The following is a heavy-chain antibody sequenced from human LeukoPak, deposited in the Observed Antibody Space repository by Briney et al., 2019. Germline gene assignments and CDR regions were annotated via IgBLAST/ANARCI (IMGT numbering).Heavy chain of an antibody. V-gene: IGHV3-30*02. CDR2: IRYDGSDK. CDR3: AKDWDYNFWSNYDH. CDR1: GFSFNKYS. J-gene: IGHJ4*02. Sequence: GGSLRLSCATSGFSFNKYSMHWVRQAPGKGLEWVAYIRYDGSDKHYGDSVKGRFTISRDDSKNTLYLQMSSLRAEDTAVYYCAKDWDYNFWSNYDHWGQGILVTVSS. D-gene: IGHD3-3*01.